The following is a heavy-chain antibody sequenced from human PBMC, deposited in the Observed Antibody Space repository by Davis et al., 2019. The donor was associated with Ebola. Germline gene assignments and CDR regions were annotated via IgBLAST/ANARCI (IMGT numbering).Heavy chain of an antibody. Sequence: PSETLSLTCTVSGGSISSYYWSWIRQPAGKGLEWIGRIYTSGRTNYNPSLKSRVTMSVDTSKNQFSLRLSSVTAADTAVYYCAKVDDYEVPSDFDFWGQGTLVTVSS. V-gene: IGHV4-4*07. J-gene: IGHJ4*02. CDR2: IYTSGRT. D-gene: IGHD4-17*01. CDR3: AKVDDYEVPSDFDF. CDR1: GGSISSYY.